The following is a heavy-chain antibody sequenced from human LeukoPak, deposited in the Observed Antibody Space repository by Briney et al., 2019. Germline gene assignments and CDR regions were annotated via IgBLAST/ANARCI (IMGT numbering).Heavy chain of an antibody. J-gene: IGHJ4*02. D-gene: IGHD3-22*01. Sequence: SETLSLTCTVSGGSISSSSYYWGWLRHPPGKGLEWIGSIYYSGSTYYNPSLKSRVTISVDTSKNQFSLNLSSVTAADTAVYYCARLYYDSSGYYQICYFDYWGQGTVVTVSS. V-gene: IGHV4-39*01. CDR1: GGSISSSSYY. CDR2: IYYSGST. CDR3: ARLYYDSSGYYQICYFDY.